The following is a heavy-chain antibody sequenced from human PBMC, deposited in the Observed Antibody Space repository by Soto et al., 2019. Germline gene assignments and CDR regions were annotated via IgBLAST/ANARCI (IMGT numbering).Heavy chain of an antibody. J-gene: IGHJ3*01. CDR1: GFTFSDYY. Sequence: VQLVESGGGLAHPGGSLRLSCAASGFTFSDYYMSWIRQVPGKGLEWVSYINGGGNTIYYADSGRGRFTISRDNGKNSLYLQMNSLRAADTAVYFCAKGYPLGFCAFNVWGQGTMVTVSS. V-gene: IGHV3-11*01. D-gene: IGHD2-15*01. CDR3: AKGYPLGFCAFNV. CDR2: INGGGNTI.